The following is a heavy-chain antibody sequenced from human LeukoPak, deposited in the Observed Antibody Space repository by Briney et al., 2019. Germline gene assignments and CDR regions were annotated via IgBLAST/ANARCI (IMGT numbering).Heavy chain of an antibody. J-gene: IGHJ5*02. Sequence: SETLSLTCTVSGGSISSSSYYWGWIRQPPGKGLEWIGSIYYSGSTNYNPSLKSRVTISVDTSKNQFSLKLSSVTAADTAVYYCARTSFYCSSTSCYEARFDPWGQGTLVTVSS. CDR3: ARTSFYCSSTSCYEARFDP. CDR1: GGSISSSSYY. D-gene: IGHD2-2*01. CDR2: IYYSGST. V-gene: IGHV4-39*07.